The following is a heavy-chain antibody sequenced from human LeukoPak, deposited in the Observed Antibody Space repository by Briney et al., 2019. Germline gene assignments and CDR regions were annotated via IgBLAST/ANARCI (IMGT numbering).Heavy chain of an antibody. CDR2: IHDDGIVT. V-gene: IGHV3-7*01. CDR1: GFTFTAYA. CDR3: ARGKGWVDH. J-gene: IGHJ4*02. D-gene: IGHD3-16*01. Sequence: GGSLRLSCAVSGFTFTAYAMSWFRQTPEKGLEWVANIHDDGIVTHYVDSVKVRFTISRDNARNSLNLQLNSLRVEDTALYYCARGKGWVDHWGQGTLVTVSS.